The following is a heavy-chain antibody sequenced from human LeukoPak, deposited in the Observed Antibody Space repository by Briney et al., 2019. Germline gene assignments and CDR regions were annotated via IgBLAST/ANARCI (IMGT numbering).Heavy chain of an antibody. CDR2: FSPGGGGT. CDR1: GSTFGNYA. V-gene: IGHV3-23*01. Sequence: PGRSLRLACAASGSTFGNYAMGWVRHPPGKGLGWVSAFSPGGGGTYYADSVEGRFTISRDNPKNTLSLQMNSLRAEHTAVYYCARAVRIYYYFDYWGQGNLVTVSS. CDR3: ARAVRIYYYFDY. J-gene: IGHJ4*02. D-gene: IGHD1-26*01.